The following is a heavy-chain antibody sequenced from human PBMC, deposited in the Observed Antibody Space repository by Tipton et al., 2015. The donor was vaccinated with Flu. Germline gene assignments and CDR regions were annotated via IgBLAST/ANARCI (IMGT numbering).Heavy chain of an antibody. Sequence: SLRLSCAASGFTFSGSAMHWVRQASGKGLEWVGRIRSKANSYATEHAASVKGRFTISRDDSKNTAYLQMNSLKTEDTAVYYCTRWGVGDDDAFDIWGQGTMVTVSS. CDR3: TRWGVGDDDAFDI. V-gene: IGHV3-73*01. CDR1: GFTFSGSA. J-gene: IGHJ3*02. D-gene: IGHD4-17*01. CDR2: IRSKANSYAT.